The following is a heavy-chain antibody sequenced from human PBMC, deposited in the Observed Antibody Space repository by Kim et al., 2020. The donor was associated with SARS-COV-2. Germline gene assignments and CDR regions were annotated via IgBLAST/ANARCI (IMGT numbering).Heavy chain of an antibody. D-gene: IGHD6-13*01. V-gene: IGHV3-30*02. J-gene: IGHJ4*02. Sequence: CVNGRFTISRDNSKNTLYVKMNSMSAEDTAVYYCAKDRMEGAAAGTALDYWGQGTLGTVSS. CDR3: AKDRMEGAAAGTALDY.